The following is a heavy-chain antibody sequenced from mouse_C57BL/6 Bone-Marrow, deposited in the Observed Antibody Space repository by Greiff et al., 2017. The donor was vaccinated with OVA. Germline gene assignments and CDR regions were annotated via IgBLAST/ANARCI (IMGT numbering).Heavy chain of an antibody. CDR3: TRWGGYDVWYFDV. CDR1: GYTFTDYE. D-gene: IGHD2-2*01. V-gene: IGHV1-15*01. CDR2: IDPETGGT. J-gene: IGHJ1*03. Sequence: QVQLQQSGAELVRPGASVTLSCKASGYTFTDYEMHWVKQTPVHGLEWIGAIDPETGGTAYNQKFKGKAILTADKSSSTAYMELRSLTSEDSAVYYCTRWGGYDVWYFDVCGTGTTVTVSS.